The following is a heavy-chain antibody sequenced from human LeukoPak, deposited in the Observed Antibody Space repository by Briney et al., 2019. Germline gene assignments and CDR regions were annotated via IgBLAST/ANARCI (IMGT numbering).Heavy chain of an antibody. V-gene: IGHV3-11*01. CDR3: AGAGIQLRFNDAFDI. Sequence: GGSLRLSCAASGFTFSDYYMTWIRQAPGKGLEWVSYISSSGSTIFYADSVKGRFTISRDNAKNSLYLQMSSLRAEDTAMYYCAGAGIQLRFNDAFDIWGQGTKVTVSS. D-gene: IGHD5-18*01. CDR1: GFTFSDYY. CDR2: ISSSGSTI. J-gene: IGHJ3*02.